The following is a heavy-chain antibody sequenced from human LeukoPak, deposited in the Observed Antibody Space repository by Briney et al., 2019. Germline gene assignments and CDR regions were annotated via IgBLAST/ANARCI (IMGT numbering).Heavy chain of an antibody. Sequence: GGSLRLSCAASGFTLSSYSMNWVRQAPGKGLEWVSSISSSSSYIYYADSVKGRFTISRDNAKNSLYLQMNSLRAEDTAVYYCARSRYSTSSGGFDYWGQGILVTVSS. J-gene: IGHJ4*02. V-gene: IGHV3-21*01. CDR1: GFTLSSYS. D-gene: IGHD6-6*01. CDR3: ARSRYSTSSGGFDY. CDR2: ISSSSSYI.